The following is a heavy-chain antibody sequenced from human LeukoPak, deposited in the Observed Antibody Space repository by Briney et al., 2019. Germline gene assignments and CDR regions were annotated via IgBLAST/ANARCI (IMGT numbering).Heavy chain of an antibody. CDR2: IYYSGYT. CDR3: ARLRLRGYGYGPWEGPTWLDY. V-gene: IGHV4-59*01. D-gene: IGHD5-18*01. J-gene: IGHJ4*02. Sequence: SETLSLTCTVSGGSISSYYWSWIRQPPGKGLKWIGNIYYSGYTTYSPSLRSRVTISVDTSKNQFSLKLSSVTAADTAVYYCARLRLRGYGYGPWEGPTWLDYWGQGTLVTVSS. CDR1: GGSISSYY.